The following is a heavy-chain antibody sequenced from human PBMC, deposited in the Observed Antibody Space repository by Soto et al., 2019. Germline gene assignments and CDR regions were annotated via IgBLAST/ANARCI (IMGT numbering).Heavy chain of an antibody. V-gene: IGHV4-31*03. D-gene: IGHD2-15*01. J-gene: IGHJ5*02. CDR2: IYYSGST. CDR1: GGSISSGGYY. Sequence: PSETLSLTCTVSGGSISSGGYYWSWIRQHPGKGLEWIGYIYYSGSTYYNPSLKSRVTISVDTSKNQFSLKLSSVTAADTAVYYCARFGAPGGGYCSGGSCYQNWFDPWGQGTLVTVSS. CDR3: ARFGAPGGGYCSGGSCYQNWFDP.